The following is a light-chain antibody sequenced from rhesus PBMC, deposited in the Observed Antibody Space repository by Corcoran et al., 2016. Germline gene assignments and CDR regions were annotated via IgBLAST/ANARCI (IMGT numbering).Light chain of an antibody. J-gene: IGKJ4*01. V-gene: IGKV1-25*01. CDR3: QQHNSYPLT. CDR2: AAS. CDR1: QGISSY. Sequence: DIQMTQSPSSLSASVGDRVTITCRASQGISSYLAWYQQKPGKAPKLLIYAASHLQSGVPSRFSGRGSGTDFTLTISSLQPEDFATYYCQQHNSYPLTFGGGTKVELK.